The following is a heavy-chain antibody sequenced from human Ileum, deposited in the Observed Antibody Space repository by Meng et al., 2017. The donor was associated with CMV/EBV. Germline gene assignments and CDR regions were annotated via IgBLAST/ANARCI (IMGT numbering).Heavy chain of an antibody. J-gene: IGHJ4*02. D-gene: IGHD4-17*01. V-gene: IGHV1-8*02. CDR1: GFTFTAYY. CDR2: MNPNSGNT. CDR3: ASNIYGDYGGVDY. Sequence: ASVKVSCKASGFTFTAYYLHWVRQATGQRLEWMGWMNPNSGNTGYAQKFQGRVTMTRNTSISTAYLELNSLTSDDTAVYYCASNIYGDYGGVDYWGQGTLVTVSS.